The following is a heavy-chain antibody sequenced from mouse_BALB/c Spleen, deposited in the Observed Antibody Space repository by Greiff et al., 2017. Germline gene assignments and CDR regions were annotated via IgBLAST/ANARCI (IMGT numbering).Heavy chain of an antibody. J-gene: IGHJ2*01. CDR2: ISSGSSTI. V-gene: IGHV5-17*02. D-gene: IGHD2-3*01. CDR1: GFTFSSFG. CDR3: ARDDGNYLDY. Sequence: EVKVVESGGGLVQPGGSRKLSCAASGFTFSSFGMHWVRQAPEKGLEWVAYISSGSSTIYYADTVTGRFNISRDNPKNTLFLQMTSLRSEDTAMYYCARDDGNYLDYWGQGTTLTVAS.